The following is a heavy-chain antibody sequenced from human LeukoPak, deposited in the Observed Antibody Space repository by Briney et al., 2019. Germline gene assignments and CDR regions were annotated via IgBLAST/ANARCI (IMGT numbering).Heavy chain of an antibody. J-gene: IGHJ4*02. CDR3: ARRYCSSTSCNPYFFDY. CDR2: ISPGDSDA. V-gene: IGHV5-51*01. CDR1: GYTFTNYY. Sequence: GESLKISCKGSGYTFTNYYIGWVRQTPGKGLEWMGIISPGDSDARYSPSFQGQVTISADKSISTASLRWSSLKASDTAMYYCARRYCSSTSCNPYFFDYWGQGTLVTVSS. D-gene: IGHD2-2*01.